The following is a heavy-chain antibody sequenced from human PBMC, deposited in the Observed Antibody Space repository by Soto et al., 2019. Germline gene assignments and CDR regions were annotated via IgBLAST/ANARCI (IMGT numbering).Heavy chain of an antibody. J-gene: IGHJ4*01. CDR2: IKSKTDGGTT. Sequence: GGSLRLSCAASGFTFSNAWINWVRQAPGKGLEWVGRIKSKTDGGTTDYAEPVKGRFAISRDDSNDMVYLQMNSLKIEDTAVYYCTTDSYSTIIIVRFDYWGHGTLVTVSS. D-gene: IGHD3-22*01. CDR1: GFTFSNAW. V-gene: IGHV3-15*07. CDR3: TTDSYSTIIIVRFDY.